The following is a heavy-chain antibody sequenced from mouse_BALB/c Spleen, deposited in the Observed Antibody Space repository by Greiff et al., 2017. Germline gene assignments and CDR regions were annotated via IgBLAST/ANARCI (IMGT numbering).Heavy chain of an antibody. CDR2: ISSGGST. D-gene: IGHD2-4*01. CDR3: ARGNYDYDWFAY. CDR1: GFTFSSYA. J-gene: IGHJ3*01. V-gene: IGHV5-6-5*01. Sequence: EVHLVESGGGLVKPGGSLKLSCAASGFTFSSYAMSWVRQTPEKRLEWVASISSGGSTYYPDSVKGRFTISRDNARNILYLQMSSMRSEDTAMYYCARGNYDYDWFAYWGQGTLVTVSA.